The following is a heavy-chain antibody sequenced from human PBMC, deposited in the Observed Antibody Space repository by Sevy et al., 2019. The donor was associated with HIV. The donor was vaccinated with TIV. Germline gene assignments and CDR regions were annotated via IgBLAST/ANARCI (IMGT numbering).Heavy chain of an antibody. CDR2: ISGSGGST. J-gene: IGHJ6*02. Sequence: GGSLILSCAASGFILSTYTMTWVRQAPGKGLEWVSGISGSGGSTYYADSLKGRFTIFRDNSKSTVHLQMNSLRAEDTAVYYCAKGDRTFYGLDVWGQGTTVTVSS. D-gene: IGHD2-15*01. CDR1: GFILSTYT. V-gene: IGHV3-23*01. CDR3: AKGDRTFYGLDV.